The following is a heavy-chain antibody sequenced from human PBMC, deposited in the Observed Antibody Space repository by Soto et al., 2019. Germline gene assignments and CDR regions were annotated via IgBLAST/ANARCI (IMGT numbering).Heavy chain of an antibody. J-gene: IGHJ3*02. Sequence: SVKVSCKASGGTFSSYAISWVRQAPGQGLEWMGGIIPIFGTANYAQKFQGRVTITADESTSTAYMELSSLRSEDTAVYYCARSPSLLDMLVVRGAFDIWGQGQIVTV. V-gene: IGHV1-69*13. CDR1: GGTFSSYA. CDR3: ARSPSLLDMLVVRGAFDI. D-gene: IGHD2-2*01. CDR2: IIPIFGTA.